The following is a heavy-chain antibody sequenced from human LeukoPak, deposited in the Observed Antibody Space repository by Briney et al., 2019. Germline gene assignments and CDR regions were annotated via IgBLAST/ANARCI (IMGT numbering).Heavy chain of an antibody. CDR2: ISYDGSNK. Sequence: PGGSLRLSCAASGFTFSSHGMHWVRQAPGKGLEWVAVISYDGSNKYYADSVKGRFTISRDNSKNTLYLQMNSLRAEDTAVYYCAKLEGGDAFDIWGQGTMVTVSS. CDR3: AKLEGGDAFDI. D-gene: IGHD3-16*01. CDR1: GFTFSSHG. J-gene: IGHJ3*02. V-gene: IGHV3-30*18.